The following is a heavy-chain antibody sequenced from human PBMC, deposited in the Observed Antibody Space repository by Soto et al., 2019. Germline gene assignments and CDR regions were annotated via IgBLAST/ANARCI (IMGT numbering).Heavy chain of an antibody. V-gene: IGHV1-18*01. J-gene: IGHJ4*02. D-gene: IGHD1-1*01. Sequence: QVHLVQSGAEVKKPGASVKVSCKGSGYGFTTYGITWVRQAPGQGLEWMAWISAHNGKTNYAQRLQGRVTVTRDTSTSTAYMELRRLRSADTAVYYWARGRYGDYWGQGARVTVSS. CDR3: ARGRYGDY. CDR1: GYGFTTYG. CDR2: ISAHNGKT.